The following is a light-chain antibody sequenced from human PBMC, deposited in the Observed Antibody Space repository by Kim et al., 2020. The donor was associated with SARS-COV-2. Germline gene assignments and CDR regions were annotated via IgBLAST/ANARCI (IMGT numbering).Light chain of an antibody. V-gene: IGKV3-20*01. CDR2: GAS. CDR3: QQYGSSSYT. CDR1: QSVSSSY. Sequence: EIVLTQSPGTLSLPPGERATLSCRASQSVSSSYLAWYQQKPGQAPRLLIYGASRRATGIPDRFSGSGSGTDFTLTISRLEPEDFAVYYCQQYGSSSYTFGQGTKLEI. J-gene: IGKJ2*01.